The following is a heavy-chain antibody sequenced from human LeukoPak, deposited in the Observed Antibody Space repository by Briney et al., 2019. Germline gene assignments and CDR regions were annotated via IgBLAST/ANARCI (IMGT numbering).Heavy chain of an antibody. Sequence: ASVKVSCKASGCTFTGYYMHWVRQAPGQGLEWMGWINPNSGGKKYAQKFQGRVTMTRDTSISTVYMEVSSLRSDDTAVYYCAREVPGEDSPGDWFDPWGQGTLVTVSS. CDR3: AREVPGEDSPGDWFDP. CDR2: INPNSGGK. V-gene: IGHV1-2*02. J-gene: IGHJ5*02. D-gene: IGHD6-6*01. CDR1: GCTFTGYY.